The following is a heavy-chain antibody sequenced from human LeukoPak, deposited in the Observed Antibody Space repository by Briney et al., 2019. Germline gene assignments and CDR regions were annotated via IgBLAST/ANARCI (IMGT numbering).Heavy chain of an antibody. Sequence: SETPSLTCTVSGGSISSYYWSWIRQPPGKGLEWFGYIYYSGSTNYNPSLKSRVTISVDTSKNQFSLKLSSVTAADTAVYYCARLEGGSGWYYFDYWGQGTLVTVSS. CDR3: ARLEGGSGWYYFDY. J-gene: IGHJ4*02. CDR1: GGSISSYY. CDR2: IYYSGST. V-gene: IGHV4-59*08. D-gene: IGHD6-19*01.